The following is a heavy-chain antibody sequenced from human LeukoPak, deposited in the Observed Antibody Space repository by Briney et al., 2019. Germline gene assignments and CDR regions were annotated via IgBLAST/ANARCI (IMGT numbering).Heavy chain of an antibody. CDR3: ATLVVPAAHYYYYYMDV. D-gene: IGHD2-2*01. CDR1: GFTFSSYG. V-gene: IGHV3-30*03. J-gene: IGHJ6*03. Sequence: GRSLRLSCAASGFTFSSYGMHWVRQAPGKGLEWVAVISYDGSNKYYADSVKGRFTISRDNSKNTLYLQMNSLRAEDTAVYYCATLVVPAAHYYYYYMDVWGKGTTVTVSS. CDR2: ISYDGSNK.